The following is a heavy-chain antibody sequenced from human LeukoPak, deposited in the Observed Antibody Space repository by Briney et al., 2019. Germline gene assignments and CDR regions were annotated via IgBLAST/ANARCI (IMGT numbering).Heavy chain of an antibody. V-gene: IGHV4-34*01. J-gene: IGHJ4*02. CDR1: GGSFSGYY. CDR2: INHSGST. CDR3: ARGNKGDY. Sequence: SETLSLTCAVYGGSFSGYYWSWIRQPPGKGLEWIGEINHSGSTNYNPSLKSRVTISVDTSKNQFSLKLSSVTVADTAVYYCARGNKGDYWGQGTLVTVSS.